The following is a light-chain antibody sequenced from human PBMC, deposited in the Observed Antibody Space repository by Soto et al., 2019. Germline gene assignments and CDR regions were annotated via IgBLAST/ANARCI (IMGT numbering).Light chain of an antibody. CDR3: SSYTSSSNVL. CDR1: SSDVGGYNY. CDR2: DVS. Sequence: QSALTQPASVSGSPGQSITISCTGTSSDVGGYNYVSWYQQHPGKAPKLTIYDVSNRPSGVSNRVSGSKSGNTASLTISGLQAEDEADYYCSSYTSSSNVLFGGGTKLTGL. J-gene: IGLJ2*01. V-gene: IGLV2-14*01.